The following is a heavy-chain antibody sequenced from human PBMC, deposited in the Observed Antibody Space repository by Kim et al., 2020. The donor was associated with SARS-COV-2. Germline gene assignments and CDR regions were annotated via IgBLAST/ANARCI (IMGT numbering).Heavy chain of an antibody. CDR3: ARLYGSGNYYFDY. V-gene: IGHV5-51*01. D-gene: IGHD3-10*01. Sequence: RYSPSFEGQFTISADKSISTAYLQWSSLKASDTAMYFCARLYGSGNYYFDYWGQGTLVTVSS. J-gene: IGHJ4*02.